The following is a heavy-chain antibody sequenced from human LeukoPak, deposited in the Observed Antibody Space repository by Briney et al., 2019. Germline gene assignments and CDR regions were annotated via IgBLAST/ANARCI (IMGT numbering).Heavy chain of an antibody. J-gene: IGHJ3*02. CDR3: AKVLGYCSSTSCRGDAFDI. V-gene: IGHV3-30*02. D-gene: IGHD2-2*01. Sequence: GGSLRLSCAASGFTFSSYGMHLVRQAPGKGLEWVAFIRYDGSNKYYADSVKGRFTISRDNSKNTLYLQMNSLRAEDTAVYYCAKVLGYCSSTSCRGDAFDIWGQGTMVTVSS. CDR1: GFTFSSYG. CDR2: IRYDGSNK.